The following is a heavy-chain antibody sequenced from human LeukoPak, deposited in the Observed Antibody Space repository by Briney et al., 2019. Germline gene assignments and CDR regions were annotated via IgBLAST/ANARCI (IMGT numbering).Heavy chain of an antibody. V-gene: IGHV5-51*04. J-gene: IGHJ3*02. CDR3: ARTASHYYDSSGYRASDAFDI. CDR1: GYSFTSYW. D-gene: IGHD3-22*01. CDR2: IYPGDSDT. Sequence: GESLKISCKGSGYSFTSYWIGWVRQMPGKGLEWMGIIYPGDSDTRYSPSFQGQVTISADKPISTAYLQWSSLKASDTAMYYCARTASHYYDSSGYRASDAFDIWGQGTMVTVSS.